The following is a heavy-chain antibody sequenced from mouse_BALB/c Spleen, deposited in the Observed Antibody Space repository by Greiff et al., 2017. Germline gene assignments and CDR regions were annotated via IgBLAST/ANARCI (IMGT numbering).Heavy chain of an antibody. CDR3: ARDDDYDGFYWYFDV. J-gene: IGHJ1*01. CDR1: GYTFTSYW. Sequence: QVQLQQSGAELAKPGASVKMSCKASGYTFTSYWMHWVKQRPGQGLEWIGYINPSTGYTEYNQKFKDKATLTADKSSSTAYMQLSSLTSEDSAVYYCARDDDYDGFYWYFDVWGAGTTVTVSS. CDR2: INPSTGYT. D-gene: IGHD2-4*01. V-gene: IGHV1-7*01.